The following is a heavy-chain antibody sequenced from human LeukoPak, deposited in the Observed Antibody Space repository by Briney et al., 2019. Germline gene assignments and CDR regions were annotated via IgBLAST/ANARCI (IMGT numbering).Heavy chain of an antibody. CDR1: GYTFTSYY. CDR2: IIPIFGTA. CDR3: ARDFSAGTTYYYYGMDV. J-gene: IGHJ6*02. D-gene: IGHD1-7*01. V-gene: IGHV1-69*13. Sequence: SVKVSCKASGYTFTSYYMHWVRQAPGQGLEWMGGIIPIFGTANYAQKFQGRVTITADESTSTAYMELSSLRSEDTAVYYCARDFSAGTTYYYYGMDVWGQGTTVTVSS.